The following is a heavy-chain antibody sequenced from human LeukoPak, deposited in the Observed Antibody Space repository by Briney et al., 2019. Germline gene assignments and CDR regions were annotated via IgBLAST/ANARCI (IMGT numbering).Heavy chain of an antibody. D-gene: IGHD1-1*01. V-gene: IGHV4-38-2*02. Sequence: PSETLSLTCTVSGYSISSGYYWGWIRQPPGKGLEWIGSIYHSGSTYYNPSLKSRVTISVDTSKNQFSLKLSSVTAADTAVYYCARDWNSDAFDIWGQGTMVTVSS. CDR1: GYSISSGYY. J-gene: IGHJ3*02. CDR3: ARDWNSDAFDI. CDR2: IYHSGST.